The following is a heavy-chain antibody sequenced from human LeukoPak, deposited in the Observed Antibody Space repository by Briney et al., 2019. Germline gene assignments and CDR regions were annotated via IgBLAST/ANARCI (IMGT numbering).Heavy chain of an antibody. D-gene: IGHD2-2*01. J-gene: IGHJ4*02. Sequence: GESLKISCKGSGYSFTSYWIGWVRQMPGKGLEWMGIIYPGDSDTRYSPSFQGQVTISADKSISTAYLQWSSLKASDTAMYYCARVDCSSTSCYYYFDYWGQGTLVTVSS. CDR3: ARVDCSSTSCYYYFDY. CDR2: IYPGDSDT. CDR1: GYSFTSYW. V-gene: IGHV5-51*01.